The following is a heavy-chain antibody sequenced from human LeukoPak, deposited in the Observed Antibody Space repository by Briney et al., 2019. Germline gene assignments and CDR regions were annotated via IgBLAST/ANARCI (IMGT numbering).Heavy chain of an antibody. CDR2: INHSGST. V-gene: IGHV4-34*01. CDR1: GGSFSGYY. CDR3: ARMPPSGRYFAFLSWFDP. D-gene: IGHD3-9*01. Sequence: SETLSLTCAVYGGSFSGYYWSWIRQPPGKGLEWIGEINHSGSTNYNPSLKSRDTISVDTSKNQFSLKLSSVTAADTAVYYCARMPPSGRYFAFLSWFDPWGQGTLVTVSS. J-gene: IGHJ5*02.